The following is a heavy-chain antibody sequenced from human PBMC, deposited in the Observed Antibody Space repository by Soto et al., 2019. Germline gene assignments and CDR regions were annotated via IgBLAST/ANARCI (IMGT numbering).Heavy chain of an antibody. J-gene: IGHJ4*02. V-gene: IGHV4-34*01. CDR2: VKDGGHT. CDR1: GGSLSGYY. Sequence: QVQLQQWGAGLLKPSETLSLNCAVTGGSLSGYYWSWIRQPPGKGLEWIGEVKDGGHTNYSPSLRGXXTXSXDTSNNQFSLRLNSVPAADTGVYYCARGQEGVVATHWDQGSLVTVSS. D-gene: IGHD5-12*01. CDR3: ARGQEGVVATH.